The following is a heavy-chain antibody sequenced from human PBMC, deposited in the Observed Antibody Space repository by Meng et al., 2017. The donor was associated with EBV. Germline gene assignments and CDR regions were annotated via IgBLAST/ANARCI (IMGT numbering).Heavy chain of an antibody. V-gene: IGHV2-5*02. Sequence: ITLKESRAALVKLTRSLKLTCTFAEFSLTTRGMGVGWIRQPPGKPLEWLTLVYWDNDDRYSSFLRNRLSIPNDTSKNRVFLRLTNMDRVDSGTYYCAHVAYMRGISYLDSWGQGILVTVSS. D-gene: IGHD3-10*01. CDR1: EFSLTTRGMG. CDR2: VYWDNDD. J-gene: IGHJ4*02. CDR3: AHVAYMRGISYLDS.